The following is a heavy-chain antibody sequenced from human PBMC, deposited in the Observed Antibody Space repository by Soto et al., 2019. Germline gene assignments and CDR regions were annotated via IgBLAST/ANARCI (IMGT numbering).Heavy chain of an antibody. CDR3: ARDPSFGHKPTDFDY. CDR1: GFTFSSYG. CDR2: IWYDGSNK. D-gene: IGHD1-26*01. J-gene: IGHJ4*02. V-gene: IGHV3-33*01. Sequence: QVQLVESGGGVVQPGRSLRLSCAASGFTFSSYGMHWVRQAPGKGLEWVAVIWYDGSNKYYADSVKGRFTISRDNSKNTLYLQMNSLRAEDTAVYYCARDPSFGHKPTDFDYWGQGTLVTVSS.